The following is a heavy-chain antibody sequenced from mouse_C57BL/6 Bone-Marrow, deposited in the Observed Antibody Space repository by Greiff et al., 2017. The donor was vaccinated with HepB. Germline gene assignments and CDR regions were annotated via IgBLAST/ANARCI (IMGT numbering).Heavy chain of an antibody. CDR3: TGAYYSNYDYAMDY. CDR1: GFTFSDAW. V-gene: IGHV6-6*01. CDR2: IRNKANNHAT. J-gene: IGHJ4*01. D-gene: IGHD2-5*01. Sequence: EVQLVESGGGLVQPGGSMKLSCAASGFTFSDAWMDWVRQSPEKGLEWVAEIRNKANNHATYYAESVKGRFTISRDDSKSSVYLQMNSLRAEDTGIYYCTGAYYSNYDYAMDYWGQGTSVTVSS.